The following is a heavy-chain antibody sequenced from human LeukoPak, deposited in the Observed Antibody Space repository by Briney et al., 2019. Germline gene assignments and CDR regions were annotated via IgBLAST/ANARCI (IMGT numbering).Heavy chain of an antibody. CDR3: AGTGHYDSSGSGY. D-gene: IGHD3-22*01. CDR1: GGSFSGYY. V-gene: IGHV4-34*01. J-gene: IGHJ4*02. Sequence: PSESLSLTCAVYGGSFSGYYWNWIRQPPGKGLEWIGEINHSGSTNYNPSLKSRVTISVDTSKNQFSLKLSSVTAADTAVYYCAGTGHYDSSGSGYWGRGTLVTVSS. CDR2: INHSGST.